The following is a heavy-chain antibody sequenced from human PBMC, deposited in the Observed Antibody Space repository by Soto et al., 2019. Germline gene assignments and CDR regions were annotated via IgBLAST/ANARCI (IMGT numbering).Heavy chain of an antibody. Sequence: QLQLQESGPGLVKPSETLSLTSTVSSGSISSSTYYWGWVRQPPGKGLEWIARIYDAGNSHYDPSLRTRVTISVDTSKNQFSLKLSSMTAADTAVHYCARNSSGSRHPGFDYWGQGTLVTVSS. CDR2: IYDAGNS. J-gene: IGHJ4*02. CDR1: SGSISSSTYY. D-gene: IGHD1-26*01. V-gene: IGHV4-39*01. CDR3: ARNSSGSRHPGFDY.